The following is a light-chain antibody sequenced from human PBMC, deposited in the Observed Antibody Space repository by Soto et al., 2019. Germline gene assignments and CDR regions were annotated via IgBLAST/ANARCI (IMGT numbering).Light chain of an antibody. J-gene: IGKJ1*01. CDR3: QQYGSSPRT. V-gene: IGKV3-20*01. CDR2: GAS. CDR1: QTVSPSY. Sequence: MPLEQGTLRLLPGACVTLYCRASQTVSPSYLAWYQQKPGQAPRLLIYGASNRATGIPDRFSGSGSGTDFTLTISRLEPEDFAVYCCQQYGSSPRTFGQGTKVDIK.